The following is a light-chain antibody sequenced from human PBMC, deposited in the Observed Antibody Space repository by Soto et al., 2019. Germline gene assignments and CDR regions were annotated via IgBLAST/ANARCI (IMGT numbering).Light chain of an antibody. V-gene: IGLV2-14*01. CDR2: EVS. CDR3: SSFTTSSIWV. J-gene: IGLJ3*02. Sequence: QSALTQPASVSGSPGQSITISCTGTSSDVGIYNYVSWYQQHPGKAPKLMIYEVSKRPSGVSNRFSDSKSGSTASLSISGLQAEDEADYYCSSFTTSSIWVFGGGTKVTVL. CDR1: SSDVGIYNY.